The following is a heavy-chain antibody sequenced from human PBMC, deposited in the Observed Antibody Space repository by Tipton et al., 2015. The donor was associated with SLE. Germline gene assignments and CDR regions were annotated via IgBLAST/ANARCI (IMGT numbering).Heavy chain of an antibody. D-gene: IGHD1-1*01. Sequence: TLSLTCAVYGGSFSGYYWSWIRQPPGKGLEWIGEINHSGSTNYNPSLKSRVTISVDTSKNQFSLKLSSVTAADTAVYYCASPNEDAFDIWGQGTMVTVSS. CDR2: INHSGST. V-gene: IGHV4-34*01. J-gene: IGHJ3*02. CDR1: GGSFSGYY. CDR3: ASPNEDAFDI.